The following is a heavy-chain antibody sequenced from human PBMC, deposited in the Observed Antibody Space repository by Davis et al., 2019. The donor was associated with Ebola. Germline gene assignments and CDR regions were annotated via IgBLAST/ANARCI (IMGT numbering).Heavy chain of an antibody. CDR2: ISGDSGTI. J-gene: IGHJ6*02. CDR3: ARDPSVTGIYYYYGLDV. CDR1: GFTFSSYS. V-gene: IGHV3-48*02. Sequence: PGGSLRLSCAASGFTFSSYSMNWVRQAPGKGMEWVSYISGDSGTIYYADSVKGRFTISRDNAKNSLYLQMSSLRDEDTAVYYCARDPSVTGIYYYYGLDVWGQGTTVTVSS. D-gene: IGHD1-20*01.